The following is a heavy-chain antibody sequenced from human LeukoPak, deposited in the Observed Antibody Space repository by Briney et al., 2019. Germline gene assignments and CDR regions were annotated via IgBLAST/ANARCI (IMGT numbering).Heavy chain of an antibody. CDR2: IIPIFGTA. D-gene: IGHD3-3*01. CDR3: ARAKSGYYLYY. J-gene: IGHJ4*02. CDR1: GGTFSSNA. Sequence: ASVKVSCTASGGTFSSNAISWVRQAPGQGLEWMGGIIPIFGTANYAQKFQGRVTMTRDTSTSTVYMELSSLRSEDTAVYYCARAKSGYYLYYWGQGTLVTVSS. V-gene: IGHV1-69*05.